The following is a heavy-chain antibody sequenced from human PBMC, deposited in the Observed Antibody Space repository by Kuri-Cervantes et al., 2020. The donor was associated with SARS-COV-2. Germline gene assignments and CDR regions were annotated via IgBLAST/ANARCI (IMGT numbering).Heavy chain of an antibody. CDR2: LDTSGST. V-gene: IGHV4-61*09. CDR1: GVSVSGGTYY. D-gene: IGHD3-3*01. Sequence: SETLSLTCDVSGVSVSGGTYYWSWIRQPAGKGLEWIGHLDTSGSTTYNPSLKSRVTISIDTSKNQFSLKLSSVTAADTAVYYCASGYDFWTDYWGQGTLVTVSS. CDR3: ASGYDFWTDY. J-gene: IGHJ4*02.